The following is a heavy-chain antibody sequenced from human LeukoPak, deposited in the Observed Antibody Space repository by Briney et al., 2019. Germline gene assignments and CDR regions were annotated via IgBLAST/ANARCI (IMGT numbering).Heavy chain of an antibody. D-gene: IGHD4-17*01. CDR3: AKRLLGYADSSPIDY. J-gene: IGHJ4*02. CDR2: ISGSGDYT. CDR1: GFTFSGYA. Sequence: GGSLRLSCAVSGFTFSGYAMSWVRQAPGKGLEWVSTISGSGDYTYYADSVKGRFSISRDNSKNTLYLQMNSLRAEDTAVYYCAKRLLGYADSSPIDYWGQGTLVTVSS. V-gene: IGHV3-23*01.